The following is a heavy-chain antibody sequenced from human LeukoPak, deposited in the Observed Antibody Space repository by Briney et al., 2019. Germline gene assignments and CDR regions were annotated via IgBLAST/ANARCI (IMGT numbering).Heavy chain of an antibody. V-gene: IGHV5-10-1*01. Sequence: AGESLKISCKGSGYRFASYWISWVRQMPGKGLEWMGRIDPSDSHTNYGPSFQGHVTISGDKSISTAYLQWSSLKASDTAMYYCARQYHYDSSGYPYAFEIWGQGTMVTVSS. CDR1: GYRFASYW. CDR3: ARQYHYDSSGYPYAFEI. D-gene: IGHD3-22*01. CDR2: IDPSDSHT. J-gene: IGHJ3*02.